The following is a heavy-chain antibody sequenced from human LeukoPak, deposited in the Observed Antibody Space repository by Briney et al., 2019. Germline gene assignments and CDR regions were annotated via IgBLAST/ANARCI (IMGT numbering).Heavy chain of an antibody. CDR3: ARDPIRGIAARQAYYFDY. Sequence: ASVKVSCKASGYTFTSYYMHWVRQAPGQGLEWMGIINPSGGSTSYAQKFQGRVTMTRDMSTSTVYMELSSLRSEDTAVYYCARDPIRGIAARQAYYFDYWGQGTLVTVSS. J-gene: IGHJ4*02. V-gene: IGHV1-46*01. CDR2: INPSGGST. CDR1: GYTFTSYY. D-gene: IGHD6-6*01.